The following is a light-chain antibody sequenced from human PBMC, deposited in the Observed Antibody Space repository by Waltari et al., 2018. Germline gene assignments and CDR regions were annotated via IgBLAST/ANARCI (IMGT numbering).Light chain of an antibody. CDR2: KAS. CDR3: QKYNRPWT. Sequence: DIQLAQSPSPVSASVCDRVTIPCRASQHINSWVAWYQQKPGKAPKALIYKASNLHSGVPARFSGSGFGTEFTLTISSLQPDDFATYYCQKYNRPWTFGQGTRVDIK. V-gene: IGKV1-5*03. J-gene: IGKJ1*01. CDR1: QHINSW.